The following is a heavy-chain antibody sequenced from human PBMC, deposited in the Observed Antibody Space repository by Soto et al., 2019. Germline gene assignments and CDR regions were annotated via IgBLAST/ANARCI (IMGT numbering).Heavy chain of an antibody. CDR2: IWFDGSKK. D-gene: IGHD3-22*01. J-gene: IGHJ5*02. Sequence: GGSLRLSCAASGFKFRNYAIHWVRQAPGKGLEWLAVIWFDGSKKYYADSVKGRFAISRDNSKNTVYLDMNSLTADDSGVFYCARAHTMMILDRFDPWGHGTLVTVSS. CDR1: GFKFRNYA. V-gene: IGHV3-33*01. CDR3: ARAHTMMILDRFDP.